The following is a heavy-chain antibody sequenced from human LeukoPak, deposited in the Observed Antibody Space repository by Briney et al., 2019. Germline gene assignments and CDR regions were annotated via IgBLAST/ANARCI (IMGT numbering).Heavy chain of an antibody. V-gene: IGHV1-8*01. CDR2: MNPNSGNT. D-gene: IGHD3-3*01. Sequence: ASVKVSCKASGYTFTSYDINWVRQATGQGLEWMGWMNPNSGNTGYAQKFQGRVTMTRNTSISTAYMELSSLRSEDTAVYYCARSYDFSSGYHHYYYMDVWGKGTTVTVSS. CDR3: ARSYDFSSGYHHYYYMDV. CDR1: GYTFTSYD. J-gene: IGHJ6*03.